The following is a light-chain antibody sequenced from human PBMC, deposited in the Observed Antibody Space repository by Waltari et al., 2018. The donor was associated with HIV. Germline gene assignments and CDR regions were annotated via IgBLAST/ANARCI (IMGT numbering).Light chain of an antibody. J-gene: IGKJ1*01. CDR3: QQYKNWPLA. CDR1: QSVSSN. Sequence: EIVMTQSPATLSVSPGQRALLSCRASQSVSSNLAWYQKKPGQAPRLLIYGASARATGIPARFSGSGSGTEFTLIISGLQSEDFAVYYCQQYKNWPLAFGQGTKVEIK. V-gene: IGKV3-15*01. CDR2: GAS.